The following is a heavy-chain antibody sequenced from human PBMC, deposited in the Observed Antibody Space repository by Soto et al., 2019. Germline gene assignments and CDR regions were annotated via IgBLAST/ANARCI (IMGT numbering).Heavy chain of an antibody. J-gene: IGHJ4*02. Sequence: EVQLVESGGGLVKHGGSLRLSCAASGFTFSYNDMNWVRQAPGRGLEWVSSISTTSTYIYYADSVRGRFTISRDNALNSLYLQMNSLRAEDTAVYYCATDWGGPRYWGQGTLVTVSA. V-gene: IGHV3-21*02. D-gene: IGHD3-16*01. CDR1: GFTFSYND. CDR2: ISTTSTYI. CDR3: ATDWGGPRY.